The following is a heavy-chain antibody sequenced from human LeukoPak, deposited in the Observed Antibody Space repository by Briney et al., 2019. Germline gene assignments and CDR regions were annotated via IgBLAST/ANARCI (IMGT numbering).Heavy chain of an antibody. V-gene: IGHV3-66*02. CDR2: IYSGGST. J-gene: IGHJ4*02. CDR3: ATPNCSSTSCYPYYFDY. CDR1: GFTVSSNY. D-gene: IGHD2-2*01. Sequence: GGSLRLSCAASGFTVSSNYMSWVRQAPGKGLEWVSVIYSGGSTYYADSVKGRFTISRDNSKNTLYLQMNSLRAEDTAVYYCATPNCSSTSCYPYYFDYWSQGTLVTVSS.